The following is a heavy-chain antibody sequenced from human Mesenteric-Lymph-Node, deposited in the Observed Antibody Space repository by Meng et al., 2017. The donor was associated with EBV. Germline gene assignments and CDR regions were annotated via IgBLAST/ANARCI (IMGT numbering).Heavy chain of an antibody. CDR2: IHHSETA. CDR3: ARQGYCRTTTCSTWFDP. V-gene: IGHV4-34*01. Sequence: QVPLQQGGAGLLKPSETLSLTCVIYGGSFSGYSWNWIRQAPGKGLEWIGKIHHSETADYNPSLEDRVIISADTSKNQFSLKLTSVTAADTAVYYCARQGYCRTTTCSTWFDPWGQGTLVTVSS. J-gene: IGHJ5*02. CDR1: GGSFSGYS. D-gene: IGHD2-2*01.